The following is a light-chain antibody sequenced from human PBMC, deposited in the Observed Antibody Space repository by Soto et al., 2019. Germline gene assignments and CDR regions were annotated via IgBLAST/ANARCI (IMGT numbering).Light chain of an antibody. CDR3: QQYGSSPRT. V-gene: IGKV3-20*01. CDR1: QTVSSNY. CDR2: GAS. Sequence: ETVLTQSPGTLSLSPGERATLSCRASQTVSSNYLAWYQQKPGQAPRLLIHGASSRAPGIPDRFSGSGSGTDFTLTITRLEPEDFAVYYCQQYGSSPRTFGQGTKLEI. J-gene: IGKJ2*01.